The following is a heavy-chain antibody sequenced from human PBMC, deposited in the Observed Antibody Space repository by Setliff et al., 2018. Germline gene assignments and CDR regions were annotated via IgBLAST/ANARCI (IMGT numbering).Heavy chain of an antibody. V-gene: IGHV4-4*08. CDR1: GGSISSYY. J-gene: IGHJ6*03. Sequence: KPSETLSLTCTVSGGSISSYYWSWIRQPPGKGLEWIGYVYTSGSTNYNPSLKSRVTISVDTSKNQFSLKLSSVTAADTAVYYCARSRGYKHDSSGYYYDHYYYYYMDVWGKGTPVTSP. CDR3: ARSRGYKHDSSGYYYDHYYYYYMDV. CDR2: VYTSGST. D-gene: IGHD3-22*01.